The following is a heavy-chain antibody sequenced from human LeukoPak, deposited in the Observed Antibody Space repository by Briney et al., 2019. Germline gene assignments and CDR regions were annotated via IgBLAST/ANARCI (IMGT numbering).Heavy chain of an antibody. CDR2: IWYDGSNK. V-gene: IGHV3-33*06. Sequence: TGGSLILSCAASGFSFSSYDMYWVRQAPGKGLEWVAVIWYDGSNKYHADSVKGRFTISRDNSKNTLYLQMNTLRAEDTAVYYCAKDSQGGHMFYPIDYWGQGTLVTVSS. D-gene: IGHD3-10*02. J-gene: IGHJ4*02. CDR3: AKDSQGGHMFYPIDY. CDR1: GFSFSSYD.